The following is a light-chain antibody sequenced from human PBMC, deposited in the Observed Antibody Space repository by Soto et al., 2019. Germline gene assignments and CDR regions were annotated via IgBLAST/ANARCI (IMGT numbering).Light chain of an antibody. CDR1: QGIRSW. CDR3: QQSDTFPAT. J-gene: IGKJ4*01. V-gene: IGKV1D-12*01. Sequence: DIQMTQSPSSVSASVGDRVTITCRASQGIRSWLAWYQQKPGKAPKLLISSASTLQSGVPSRFSGSGSGTDFTLTTSGLQPEDFATYDFQQSDTFPATFGGGTRVEIK. CDR2: SAS.